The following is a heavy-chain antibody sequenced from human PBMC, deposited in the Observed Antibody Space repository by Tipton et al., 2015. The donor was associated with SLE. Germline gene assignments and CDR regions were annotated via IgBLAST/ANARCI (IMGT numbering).Heavy chain of an antibody. D-gene: IGHD4-11*01. CDR3: ARWAGPTVNFDY. V-gene: IGHV4-59*01. CDR1: GGSISRYY. Sequence: TLSLTCTVSGGSISRYYWSWIRQPPGKGLAWIGYIYYSGSTNYNPSLKSRVTISVDTSKNQFSLKLSSVTAADTAVYYCARWAGPTVNFDYGGQGTLVTVSS. CDR2: IYYSGST. J-gene: IGHJ4*02.